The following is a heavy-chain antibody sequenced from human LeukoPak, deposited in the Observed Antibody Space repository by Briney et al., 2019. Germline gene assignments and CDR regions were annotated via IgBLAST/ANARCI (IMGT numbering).Heavy chain of an antibody. CDR2: IYSGGNT. J-gene: IGHJ2*01. CDR3: ARDQAYYGSGSYSWYFDL. V-gene: IGHV3-66*01. D-gene: IGHD3-10*01. CDR1: GFNVSSNY. Sequence: GGSLRLSCAASGFNVSSNYMSWVRQAPGKGLEWVSIIYSGGNTHYADSVKGRFNLSRDTSNNMLNLQMSSLRVEDTAVYYCARDQAYYGSGSYSWYFDLWGRGTLVTVYS.